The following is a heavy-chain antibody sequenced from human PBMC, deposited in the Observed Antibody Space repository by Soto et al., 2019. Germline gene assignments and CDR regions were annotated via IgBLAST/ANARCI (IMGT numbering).Heavy chain of an antibody. Sequence: VASVKVSCKXSGFTFTSSAVQWVRQARGQRLEWIGWIVVGSGNTNYAQKFQERVTITRDMSTSTAYMELSSLRSEDTAVYYCADDTLRGSSGMDVWGQGTTVTVSS. CDR3: ADDTLRGSSGMDV. CDR1: GFTFTSSA. V-gene: IGHV1-58*01. CDR2: IVVGSGNT. D-gene: IGHD4-17*01. J-gene: IGHJ6*02.